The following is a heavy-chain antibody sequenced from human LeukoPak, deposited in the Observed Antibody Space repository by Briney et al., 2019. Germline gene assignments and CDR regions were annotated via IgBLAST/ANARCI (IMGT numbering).Heavy chain of an antibody. J-gene: IGHJ4*02. D-gene: IGHD6-25*01. CDR2: INSDGSTT. CDR3: ARVCIGYYSKDY. CDR1: GFTFSSYW. Sequence: GGSLRLSCAASGFTFSSYWMHWVRQAPGKGLVWVSRINSDGSTTTYADSVKGRFTISRDNAKNTPYLQMNSPRAEDTAVCYCARVCIGYYSKDYWGQGTLVSVSS. V-gene: IGHV3-74*03.